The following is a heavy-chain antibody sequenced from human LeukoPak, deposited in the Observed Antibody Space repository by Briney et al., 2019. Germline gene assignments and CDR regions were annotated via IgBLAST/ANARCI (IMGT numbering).Heavy chain of an antibody. CDR1: GFTFSNAW. CDR3: AKGPFAINIVVVPAFDY. D-gene: IGHD2-2*01. V-gene: IGHV3-23*01. CDR2: ISGSGGST. J-gene: IGHJ4*02. Sequence: PSGGSLRLSCAASGFTFSNAWMSWVRQAPGKGLEWVSAISGSGGSTYYADSVKGRFTISRDNSKNTLYLQMNSLRAEDTAVYYCAKGPFAINIVVVPAFDYWGQGTLVTVSS.